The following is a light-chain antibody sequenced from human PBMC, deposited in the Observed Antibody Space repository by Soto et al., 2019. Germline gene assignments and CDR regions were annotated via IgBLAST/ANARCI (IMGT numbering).Light chain of an antibody. CDR3: QQRSNWPPIT. CDR1: QSVSSY. V-gene: IGKV3-11*01. J-gene: IGKJ1*01. Sequence: EVVVTQSRATLSLSPGERATLSCRASQSVSSYLAWYQQKPGQAPRLLIYDASNRATGIPARFSGSGSGTDITLTISSLEPEDFAVYYCQQRSNWPPITFGQGTKVDIK. CDR2: DAS.